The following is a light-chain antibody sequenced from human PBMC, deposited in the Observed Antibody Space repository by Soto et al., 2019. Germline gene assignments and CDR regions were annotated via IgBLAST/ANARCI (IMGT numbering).Light chain of an antibody. CDR1: QSLLHSNGYTY. CDR3: RQALQTPRT. Sequence: DIVMTQSPLSLPVTPGEPASISCRSSQSLLHSNGYTYLDWYLQKPGHSPQVLIYLASNRASGVPDRISGSGSGTDFTLNISRVEAEDVGVYYCRQALQTPRTFGQGTKVEIK. V-gene: IGKV2-28*01. J-gene: IGKJ1*01. CDR2: LAS.